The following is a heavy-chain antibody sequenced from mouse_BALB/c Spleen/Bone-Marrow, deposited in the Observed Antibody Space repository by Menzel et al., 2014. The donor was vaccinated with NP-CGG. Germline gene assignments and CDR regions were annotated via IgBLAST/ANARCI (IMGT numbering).Heavy chain of an antibody. V-gene: IGHV5-6-4*01. D-gene: IGHD2-14*01. CDR3: TRAYYRYDEEAWFAY. Sequence: EVKLVESGGGLVKPGGSLKLSCAASGFTSSSYTMSWVRQTPEKRLEWVATISSGGSYTYYPDSVKGRFTISRDNAKNTLYLQMSSLKSEDTAMYYRTRAYYRYDEEAWFAYWGQGTLVTVSA. CDR2: ISSGGSYT. CDR1: GFTSSSYT. J-gene: IGHJ3*01.